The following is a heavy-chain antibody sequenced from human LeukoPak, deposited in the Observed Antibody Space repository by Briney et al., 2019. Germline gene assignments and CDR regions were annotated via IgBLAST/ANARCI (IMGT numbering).Heavy chain of an antibody. V-gene: IGHV3-49*04. CDR1: GFTFGDYA. Sequence: PGGSLRLSCTASGFTFGDYAMTWVRQAPGKGLEWVGFIRSKVYGGTPEYAASVKGRFTISRDDSKSIAYLQMNSLKTEDTAVYYCTRVRFAFEPYSSSWYGDYWGQGTLVTVSS. J-gene: IGHJ4*02. CDR3: TRVRFAFEPYSSSWYGDY. CDR2: IRSKVYGGTP. D-gene: IGHD6-13*01.